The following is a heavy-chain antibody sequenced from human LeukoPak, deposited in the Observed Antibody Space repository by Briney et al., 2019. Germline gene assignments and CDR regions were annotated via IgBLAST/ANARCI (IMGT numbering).Heavy chain of an antibody. CDR1: GYSFTSYW. J-gene: IGHJ5*02. Sequence: GESLKISCKGSGYSFTSYWIGWVRQMPGKGLEWIGIIYPVDSDTRYSPSFQGQVTISADKSISTAYLQWSSLKPSDTAMYYCATRQGRLNWFDPWRQGALVTDSS. CDR3: ATRQGRLNWFDP. CDR2: IYPVDSDT. D-gene: IGHD4-11*01. V-gene: IGHV5-51*01.